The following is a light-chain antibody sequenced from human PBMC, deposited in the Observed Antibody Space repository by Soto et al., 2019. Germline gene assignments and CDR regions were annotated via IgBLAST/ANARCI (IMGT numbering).Light chain of an antibody. Sequence: HSSLPQPRLPSGTAVQRVPITCSGSPSNLGSNTVNWYQQLPGTAPKLLIYSNNQRPSGVPDRFSGSKSGTSASLAISWLQSEYEADYYCAAWDDSLNGHVVFGGGTKVTVL. CDR2: SNN. J-gene: IGLJ2*01. CDR3: AAWDDSLNGHVV. CDR1: PSNLGSNT. V-gene: IGLV1-44*01.